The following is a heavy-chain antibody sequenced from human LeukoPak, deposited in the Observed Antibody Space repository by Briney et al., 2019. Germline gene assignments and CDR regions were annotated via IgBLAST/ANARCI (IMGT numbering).Heavy chain of an antibody. CDR3: ARDMSGSDSYGPLYFDS. CDR1: GFTFSSYA. J-gene: IGHJ4*02. CDR2: IRGSGSTT. Sequence: PGGSLRLSCAASGFTFSSYAMSWVRQAPGKGLEWVSSIRGSGSTTYYADSVKGRFTISRDSSKNTLFLQMNSLRAEDTAVFHCARDMSGSDSYGPLYFDSWGQGPLVTVSS. V-gene: IGHV3-23*01. D-gene: IGHD5-12*01.